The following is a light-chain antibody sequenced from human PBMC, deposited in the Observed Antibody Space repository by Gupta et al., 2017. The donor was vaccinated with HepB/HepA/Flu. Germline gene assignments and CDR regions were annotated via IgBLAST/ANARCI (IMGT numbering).Light chain of an antibody. J-gene: IGKJ1*01. Sequence: EIVLTQSPGTLSLSPGERATLSCRASQSVSSSYLAWYQQKPGQAPRLLIYGASSRATGIPDRFSGSGSGTDFTLTILRLEPEDFAVYYCHPKGRSPWTFGQGTKVEIK. CDR2: GAS. CDR3: HPKGRSPWT. V-gene: IGKV3-20*01. CDR1: QSVSSSY.